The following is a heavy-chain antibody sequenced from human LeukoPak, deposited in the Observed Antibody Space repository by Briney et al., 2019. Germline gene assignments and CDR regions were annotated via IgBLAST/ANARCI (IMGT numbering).Heavy chain of an antibody. D-gene: IGHD3-22*01. CDR1: GFTFSSYA. CDR2: ISDGGGST. J-gene: IGHJ4*02. CDR3: VRDRGWLSNPGYFDY. V-gene: IGHV3-23*01. Sequence: GGTLRLSCAASGFTFSSYAMSWVRQAPGKGLEWVSGISDGGGSTYYADSVKGRFTISRDNAKKSLYLQMNSLRAEDTAVYYCVRDRGWLSNPGYFDYWGRGTLVTVSS.